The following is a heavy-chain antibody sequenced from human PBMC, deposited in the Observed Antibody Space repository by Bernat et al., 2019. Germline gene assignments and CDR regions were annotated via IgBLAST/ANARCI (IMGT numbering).Heavy chain of an antibody. J-gene: IGHJ5*02. CDR1: GYTFTSYG. CDR3: ARVRVGATIANWFDP. V-gene: IGHV1-18*01. D-gene: IGHD1-26*01. CDR2: INAGNGNT. Sequence: QVQLVQSGAEVKKPGASVKVSCKASGYTFTSYGISWVRQAPGQGLEWMGWINAGNGNTKYSQKFQGRVTITRDTSASTAYMELSSLRSEDTAMYYCARVRVGATIANWFDPWGQGTLVTVSS.